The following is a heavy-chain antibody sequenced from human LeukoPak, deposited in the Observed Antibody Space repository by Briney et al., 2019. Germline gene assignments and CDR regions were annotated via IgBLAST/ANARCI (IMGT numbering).Heavy chain of an antibody. CDR2: ISGYNGNT. CDR1: GYTFTNYG. D-gene: IGHD3-22*01. CDR3: ARGDSGGYSCLDY. Sequence: ASVRVSCKASGYTFTNYGLTWVRQAPGQGLEWMGWISGYNGNTDYAQKFQGRVTLTTDTSMSTAYMELRSLRSDDTAVYYCARGDSGGYSCLDYWGQGTLVTVSS. V-gene: IGHV1-18*01. J-gene: IGHJ4*02.